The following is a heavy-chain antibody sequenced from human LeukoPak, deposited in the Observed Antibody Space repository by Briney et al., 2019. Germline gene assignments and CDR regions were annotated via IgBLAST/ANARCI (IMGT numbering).Heavy chain of an antibody. Sequence: PGGSLRLSCAASGFTFSSYAMHWVRQAPGKGLEWVAVISYDGSNKYYADSVKGRFTISRDNSKNTLYLQMNSLRAEDTAVYYCAKDSGYDYYWGQGTLVTASS. V-gene: IGHV3-30-3*01. D-gene: IGHD5-12*01. CDR1: GFTFSSYA. CDR2: ISYDGSNK. J-gene: IGHJ4*02. CDR3: AKDSGYDYY.